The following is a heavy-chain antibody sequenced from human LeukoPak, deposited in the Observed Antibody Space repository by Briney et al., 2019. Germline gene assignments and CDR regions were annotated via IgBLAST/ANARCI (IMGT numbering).Heavy chain of an antibody. D-gene: IGHD2/OR15-2a*01. CDR1: GASFSSDY. CDR3: ARHPFQYPFDH. CDR2: IYHSGHT. Sequence: PSETLSLTCTVSGASFSSDYWSWIRQSPGKGLKWIGYIYHSGHTMSNPSLKSRVSLSLDTSNNQFSLKLSSVTAADTAVYYCARHPFQYPFDHWGQGTVVSVSS. V-gene: IGHV4-59*08. J-gene: IGHJ5*02.